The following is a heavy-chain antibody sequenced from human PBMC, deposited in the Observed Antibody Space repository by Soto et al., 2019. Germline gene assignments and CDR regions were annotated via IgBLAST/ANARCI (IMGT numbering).Heavy chain of an antibody. Sequence: EVQLVESGGGLVQPGGSLRLSCAASGFTVSNLFMTWIRQAPGMGLEWVSTISSSDTAYYADSVKGRFTIYRDSSKNTLFLQMKSLRVEDTALYYCARDTFGGAYDFRHGGQGTLVTVSP. CDR2: ISSSDTA. V-gene: IGHV3-66*01. CDR3: ARDTFGGAYDFRH. CDR1: GFTVSNLF. D-gene: IGHD3-3*01. J-gene: IGHJ4*02.